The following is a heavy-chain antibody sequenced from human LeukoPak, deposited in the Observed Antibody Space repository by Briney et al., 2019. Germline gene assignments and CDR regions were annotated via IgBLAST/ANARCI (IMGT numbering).Heavy chain of an antibody. CDR1: GGSISSSSYY. CDR2: IYYSGSP. CDR3: ARAPVWFGELSKYYFDY. V-gene: IGHV4-39*07. D-gene: IGHD3-10*01. J-gene: IGHJ4*02. Sequence: PSETLSLTCTVSGGSISSSSYYWGWIRQPPGKGLEWIGSIYYSGSPYYNPSLKSRVTISVDTSKNQFSLKLSSVTAADTAVYYCARAPVWFGELSKYYFDYWGQGTLVTVSS.